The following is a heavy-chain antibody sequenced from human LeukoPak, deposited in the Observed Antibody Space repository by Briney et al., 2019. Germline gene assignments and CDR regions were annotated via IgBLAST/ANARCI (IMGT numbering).Heavy chain of an antibody. CDR1: GGSISSGGYY. D-gene: IGHD2-2*01. CDR3: AREGGCSSTSCYGSHAFDI. V-gene: IGHV4-31*03. CDR2: IYYSGST. Sequence: SQTLSLTCTVSGGSISSGGYYWSWIRQHPGKGLEWIGYIYYSGSTYYNPSLKSRVTISVDTSKNQFSLKLSSVTAADTAVYYCAREGGCSSTSCYGSHAFDIWGQGTMVTVSS. J-gene: IGHJ3*02.